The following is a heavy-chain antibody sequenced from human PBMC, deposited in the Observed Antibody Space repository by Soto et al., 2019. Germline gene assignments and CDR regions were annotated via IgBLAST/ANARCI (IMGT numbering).Heavy chain of an antibody. CDR2: ISKDGSVQ. CDR3: ARSRSGAVPDSFGY. CDR1: GFIFNRYA. Sequence: QVQLVESGGRVVQPGRSLRLSCAASGFIFNRYAIHWVRQTPGKGVEWVAVISKDGSVQYYADSVRGRFIISRDKSKDTVYLEMNSLRAEDTAVFYCARSRSGAVPDSFGYWGQGTLVTVSS. D-gene: IGHD3-3*01. V-gene: IGHV3-30-3*01. J-gene: IGHJ4*02.